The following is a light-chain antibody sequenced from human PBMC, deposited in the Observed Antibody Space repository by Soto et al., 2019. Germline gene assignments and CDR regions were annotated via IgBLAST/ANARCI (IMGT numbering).Light chain of an antibody. V-gene: IGKV3-11*01. CDR3: QPRGHWRT. J-gene: IGKJ1*01. CDR2: DAS. CDR1: QSVSNY. Sequence: EIVLTQSPATLSLSPGERATLSCRASQSVSNYLAWYQQKPGQAPRLLISDASNRATGIPARFSGSASGTDFTLTISSLEPEDFAVYYWQPRGHWRTFGQGTKVEIK.